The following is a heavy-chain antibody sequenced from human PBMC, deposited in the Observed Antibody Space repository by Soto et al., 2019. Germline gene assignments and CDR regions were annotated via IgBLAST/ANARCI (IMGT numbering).Heavy chain of an antibody. Sequence: AASVKVSCKASGGTFSSYAISWVRQAPGQGLEWMGGIIPIFGTANYAQKFQGRVTITADESTSTAYMELSSLRSEDTAVYYCARDSSGWSRGEGYGMDVWGQGTTVTV. CDR3: ARDSSGWSRGEGYGMDV. CDR1: GGTFSSYA. CDR2: IIPIFGTA. J-gene: IGHJ6*02. V-gene: IGHV1-69*13. D-gene: IGHD6-19*01.